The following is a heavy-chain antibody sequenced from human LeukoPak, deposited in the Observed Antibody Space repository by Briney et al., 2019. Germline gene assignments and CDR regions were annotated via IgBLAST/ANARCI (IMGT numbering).Heavy chain of an antibody. CDR3: AKGRIEGSSGWSWYFDL. Sequence: GSLRLSCAASGFTFSSYATSWVRQAPGKGLEWVSAISGSGGSTYYADSVKGRFTISRDNSKNTLYLQMNSLRAEDTAVYYCAKGRIEGSSGWSWYFDLWGRGTLVTVSS. CDR2: ISGSGGST. J-gene: IGHJ2*01. V-gene: IGHV3-23*01. CDR1: GFTFSSYA. D-gene: IGHD6-19*01.